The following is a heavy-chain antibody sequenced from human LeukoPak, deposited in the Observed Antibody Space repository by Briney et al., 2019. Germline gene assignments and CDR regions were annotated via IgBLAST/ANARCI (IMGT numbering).Heavy chain of an antibody. CDR1: GYRFTDYW. Sequence: GESLKISCKGSGYRFTDYWIGWVRQMPGKGLEWMGIIYHGDSDTRYSPSFQGQVTISADKSINTAHLQWSSLKASDTAMYYCARGAAGTTPDYYYFGLDVWGQGTTVRVSS. CDR3: ARGAAGTTPDYYYFGLDV. CDR2: IYHGDSDT. J-gene: IGHJ6*02. V-gene: IGHV5-51*01. D-gene: IGHD1-7*01.